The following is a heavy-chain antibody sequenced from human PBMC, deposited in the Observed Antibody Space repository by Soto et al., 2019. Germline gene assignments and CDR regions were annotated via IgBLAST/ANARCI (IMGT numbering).Heavy chain of an antibody. CDR1: GFTFSTYT. CDR3: ASSITIFGVPFDY. CDR2: ISSSSSYI. Sequence: EVQLVESGGGLVKPVGSLRLSCVASGFTFSTYTMNWVRQTPGRGLEWVSSISSSSSYIYYADSVKGRFTISRDNAKNSLYLQMNSLRAEDTAVYYCASSITIFGVPFDYWGQGSLVTVSS. J-gene: IGHJ4*02. D-gene: IGHD3-3*01. V-gene: IGHV3-21*01.